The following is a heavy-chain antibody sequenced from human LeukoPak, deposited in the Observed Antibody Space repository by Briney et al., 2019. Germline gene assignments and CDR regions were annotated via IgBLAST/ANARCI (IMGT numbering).Heavy chain of an antibody. J-gene: IGHJ4*02. CDR3: ARDRSHFDY. D-gene: IGHD3-10*01. V-gene: IGHV3-69-1*01. CDR1: GFTFSSYT. CDR2: ISSSSNI. Sequence: GGSLRLTCAASGFTFSSYTRNWVRQAPGKGLEWVSSISSSSNIYYADSVRGRFTVSRDNAKNSLYLQVNSLRAEDTAVYYCARDRSHFDYWGQGTLVTVSS.